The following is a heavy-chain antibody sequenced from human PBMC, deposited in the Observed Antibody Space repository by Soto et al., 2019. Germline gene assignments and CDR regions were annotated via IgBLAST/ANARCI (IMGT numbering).Heavy chain of an antibody. CDR3: SRHGSDSGWSFFDP. Sequence: SETLSLTCSLSGGAISGDYWSWIRQPPGKGLEWXGXIXXXGXTXXXPXXXXRVVISMNSSKTQFYLEMTSVTPADTAVYFCSRHGSDSGWSFFDPWGQGALVTVSS. V-gene: IGHV4-59*08. D-gene: IGHD6-19*01. CDR1: GGAISGDY. CDR2: IXXXGXT. J-gene: IGHJ5*02.